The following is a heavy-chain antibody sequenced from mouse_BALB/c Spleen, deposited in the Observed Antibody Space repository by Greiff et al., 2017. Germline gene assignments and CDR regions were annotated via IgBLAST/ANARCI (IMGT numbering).Heavy chain of an antibody. D-gene: IGHD2-10*02. CDR3: ARDIGYGNPAWFAY. J-gene: IGHJ3*01. V-gene: IGHV7-3*02. CDR2: IRNKANGYTT. Sequence: EVQLVESGGGLVQPGGSLRLSCATSGFTFTDYYMSWVRQPPGKALEWLGFIRNKANGYTTEYSASVKGRFTISRDNSQSILYLQMNTLRAEDSATYYCARDIGYGNPAWFAYWGQGTLVTVSA. CDR1: GFTFTDYY.